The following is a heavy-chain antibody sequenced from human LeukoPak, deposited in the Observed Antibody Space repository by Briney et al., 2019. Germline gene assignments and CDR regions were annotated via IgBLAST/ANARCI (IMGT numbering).Heavy chain of an antibody. J-gene: IGHJ5*02. D-gene: IGHD3-3*01. CDR2: IYYSGST. CDR1: GGSISSYY. V-gene: IGHV4-59*01. CDR3: ARENYDFWSGYYSGGWFDP. Sequence: SETLSLTCTVSGGSISSYYWSWIRQPPGKGLEWIGYIYYSGSTNYNPSLKSRVTLSVDTSKNQFSLKLSSVTAADTAVYYCARENYDFWSGYYSGGWFDPWGQGTLVTVSS.